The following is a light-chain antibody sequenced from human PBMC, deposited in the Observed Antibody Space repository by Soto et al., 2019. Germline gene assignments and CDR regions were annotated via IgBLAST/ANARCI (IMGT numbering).Light chain of an antibody. CDR3: QQRYKWPVT. J-gene: IGKJ2*01. Sequence: EIVLTQSPATLSLSPGERATLSCRASQTISSSLVWYQQKSGQAPRLLIYDASNRATGIPARFSGSGSGTDFSLTISSLEPEDFAVYYCQQRYKWPVTFGQGTKLKIK. CDR2: DAS. CDR1: QTISSS. V-gene: IGKV3-11*01.